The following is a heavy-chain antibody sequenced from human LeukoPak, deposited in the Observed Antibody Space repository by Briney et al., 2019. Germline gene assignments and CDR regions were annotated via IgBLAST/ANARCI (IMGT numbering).Heavy chain of an antibody. CDR2: IYPGDSDT. CDR3: ASGAYDILTGYPYYFDY. V-gene: IGHV5-51*01. D-gene: IGHD3-9*01. Sequence: GESLLISCKGSGYSFTSYWIGWVRQMPGKGLEWMGIIYPGDSDTRYSPSFQGQVTISADKSISTAYLQWSSLKASDTAMYYCASGAYDILTGYPYYFDYWGQGTLVTVSP. J-gene: IGHJ4*02. CDR1: GYSFTSYW.